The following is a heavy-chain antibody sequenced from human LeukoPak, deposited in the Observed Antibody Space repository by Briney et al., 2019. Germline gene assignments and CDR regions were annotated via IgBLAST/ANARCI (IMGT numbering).Heavy chain of an antibody. V-gene: IGHV3-30*18. CDR2: ISYDGSNK. J-gene: IGHJ4*02. Sequence: PGRSLRLSCAASGFTFSSYGMHWVRQAPGKGLEGGAVISYDGSNKYYADSVKGRFTIARDNSKNTLYLQMNSLRAEDTAVYYCAKRPSTGTTLGGPDDYWGQGTLVTVSS. CDR3: AKRPSTGTTLGGPDDY. D-gene: IGHD1-1*01. CDR1: GFTFSSYG.